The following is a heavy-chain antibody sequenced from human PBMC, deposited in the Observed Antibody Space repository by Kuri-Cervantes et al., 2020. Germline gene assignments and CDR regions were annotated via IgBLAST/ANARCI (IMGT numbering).Heavy chain of an antibody. J-gene: IGHJ4*02. CDR3: ARFLIAAAGMVDY. CDR2: IYYSGST. Sequence: SETLSLTCTVSGGSISTYYWTWIRQPPGQGLEWIGYIYYSGSTNYNPSLKSRVTISVDTSKNQFSLKLSSVTAADTAVYYCARFLIAAAGMVDYWGQGTLVTVSS. CDR1: GGSISTYY. V-gene: IGHV4-59*08. D-gene: IGHD6-13*01.